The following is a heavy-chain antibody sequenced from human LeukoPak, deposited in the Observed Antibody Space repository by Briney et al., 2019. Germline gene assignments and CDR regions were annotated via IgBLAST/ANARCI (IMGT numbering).Heavy chain of an antibody. V-gene: IGHV1-69*13. CDR3: ASRRSNWFDP. J-gene: IGHJ5*02. Sequence: GASVKVSCKASGGTFSSYAISWVRQAPGQGREWMGGIIPIFGTANYAQKFQGRVTITADESTSTAYMELSSLRSEDTAVYYCASRRSNWFDPWGQGTLVTVSS. CDR1: GGTFSSYA. CDR2: IIPIFGTA.